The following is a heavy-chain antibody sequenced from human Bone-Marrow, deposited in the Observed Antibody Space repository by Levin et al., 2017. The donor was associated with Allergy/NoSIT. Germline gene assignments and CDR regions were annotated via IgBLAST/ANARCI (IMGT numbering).Heavy chain of an antibody. D-gene: IGHD3-3*01. CDR3: ARDRFYDFRATVDH. Sequence: GGSLRLSCAASGFTFRDAYMCWIRQAPGKGLEWISYISSDGDVVYYADSVKGRFTISRDNPKNSLFLQMNSLRVEDTALYYCARDRFYDFRATVDHWGQGALVTVSS. CDR2: ISSDGDVV. V-gene: IGHV3-11*01. J-gene: IGHJ4*02. CDR1: GFTFRDAY.